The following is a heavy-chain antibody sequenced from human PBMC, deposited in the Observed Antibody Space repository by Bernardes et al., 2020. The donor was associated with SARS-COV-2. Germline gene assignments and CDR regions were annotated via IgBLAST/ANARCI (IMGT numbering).Heavy chain of an antibody. CDR2: LYSSGNT. V-gene: IGHV4-39*01. CDR1: GGSISSSNYY. CDR3: TRLSFAIFGPIHEDY. Sequence: SETLSLTCAVSGGSISSSNYYWGWIRQPPGKGLEWVGSLYSSGNTYYNPSLKSRVSISVDTSKNQFFLKMNSVAAADTAVYYCTRLSFAIFGPIHEDYWGQGTLVSVSS. J-gene: IGHJ4*02. D-gene: IGHD3-3*01.